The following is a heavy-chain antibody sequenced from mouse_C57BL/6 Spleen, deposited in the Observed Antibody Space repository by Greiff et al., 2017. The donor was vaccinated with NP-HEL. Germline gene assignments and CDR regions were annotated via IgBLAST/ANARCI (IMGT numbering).Heavy chain of an antibody. CDR2: IWRGGST. CDR1: GFSLTSYG. V-gene: IGHV2-5*01. J-gene: IGHJ4*01. Sequence: QVQLKESGPGLVQPSQSLSITCTVSGFSLTSYGVHWVRQSPGKGLEWLGVIWRGGSTDYNAAFMSRLSITKYNSKSQGFFKMNSLQVDDTAIYYCAKLSSNAMDYWGQGTSFTVAS. CDR3: AKLSSNAMDY.